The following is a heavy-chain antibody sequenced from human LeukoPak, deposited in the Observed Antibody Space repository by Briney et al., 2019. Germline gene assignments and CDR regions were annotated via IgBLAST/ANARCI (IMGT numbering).Heavy chain of an antibody. V-gene: IGHV4-31*11. Sequence: SQTLSLTCAVSGGSISSGGYYWSWIRQHPGKGLEGIGYIYYSGSTYYNPSLKSRVTISVDTSKNQFSLKLSSVTAADTAVYYCARDTMVRGVPHYGMDVWGQGTTVTVSS. D-gene: IGHD3-10*01. J-gene: IGHJ6*02. CDR3: ARDTMVRGVPHYGMDV. CDR2: IYYSGST. CDR1: GGSISSGGYY.